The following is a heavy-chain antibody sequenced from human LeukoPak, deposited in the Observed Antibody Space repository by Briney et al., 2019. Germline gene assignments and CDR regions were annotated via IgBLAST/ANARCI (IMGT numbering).Heavy chain of an antibody. Sequence: ASVKVSCKASGYTFTGYYMHWVRQAPGQGLEWMGWINPNSGGTNYAQKFQGRVTMTRDTSISTAYMELSRLRSDDTAVYYCARERWSIAALDYWGQGTLVTVSS. CDR1: GYTFTGYY. V-gene: IGHV1-2*02. CDR3: ARERWSIAALDY. D-gene: IGHD6-6*01. J-gene: IGHJ4*02. CDR2: INPNSGGT.